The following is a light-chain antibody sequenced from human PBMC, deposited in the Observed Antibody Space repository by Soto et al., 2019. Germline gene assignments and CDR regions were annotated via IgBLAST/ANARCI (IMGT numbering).Light chain of an antibody. V-gene: IGKV3-15*01. CDR3: QQYNNWPPIT. CDR2: DAS. Sequence: EIVLTTSPATLAASAGEGPPLSCRASQSVGRNLAWYQQRPGQAPRLLIYDASTRATYIPGRFSGRGSGTEFSLTISSLLSEDFAVYYCQQYNNWPPITFGGGTKVDI. CDR1: QSVGRN. J-gene: IGKJ4*01.